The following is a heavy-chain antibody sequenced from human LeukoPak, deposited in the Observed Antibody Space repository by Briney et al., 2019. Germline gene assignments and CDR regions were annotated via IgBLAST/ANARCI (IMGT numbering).Heavy chain of an antibody. V-gene: IGHV1-2*06. J-gene: IGHJ5*02. CDR1: GYTFTKYY. CDR3: ARGYCSGGSCYSVENWFDP. Sequence: GASVKVSCKASGYTFTKYYMFWVRQAPGQGLEWMGRINPSSGGTDYAQKFQGRVTMTRDTSISTAYMELSRLRSDDTAMYYCARGYCSGGSCYSVENWFDPRGQGTLVNGS. D-gene: IGHD2-15*01. CDR2: INPSSGGT.